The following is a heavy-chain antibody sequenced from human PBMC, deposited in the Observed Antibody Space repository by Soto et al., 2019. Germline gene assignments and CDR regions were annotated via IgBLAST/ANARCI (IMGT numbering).Heavy chain of an antibody. CDR2: IYYSGST. CDR1: GGSISSYY. V-gene: IGHV4-59*12. J-gene: IGHJ4*02. Sequence: ASETXSLTCTVSGGSISSYYWGWIRQPPGKGLAWIGYIYYSGSTNYNPSLKSRFTISVDTSKNQFSLKLSSVTAADTAVYYCARVSLYAGNAHKYAHYFNYWGQGTLVTVSS. D-gene: IGHD2-8*01. CDR3: ARVSLYAGNAHKYAHYFNY.